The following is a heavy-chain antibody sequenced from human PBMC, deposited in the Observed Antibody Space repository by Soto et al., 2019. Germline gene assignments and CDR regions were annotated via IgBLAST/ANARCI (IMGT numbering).Heavy chain of an antibody. CDR3: ARDGKTGPKYYYYGMDV. J-gene: IGHJ6*02. CDR1: GGTFSSYA. Sequence: ASVKVSCKASGGTFSSYAISWVRQAPGQGLEWMGGIIPIFGTANYAQKFQGRVTITADESTSTAYMELSSLRSEDTAVYYYARDGKTGPKYYYYGMDVWGQGTTVTVSS. V-gene: IGHV1-69*13. CDR2: IIPIFGTA.